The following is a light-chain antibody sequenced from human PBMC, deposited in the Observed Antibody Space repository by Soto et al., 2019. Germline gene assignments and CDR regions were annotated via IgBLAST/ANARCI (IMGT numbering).Light chain of an antibody. Sequence: EIVLTQSPGTLSLSPGERATLSCRASQSVSSYLAWYQQRPGQGPRLLVYDASTRAWTAGIPARFSGSGSGTQFTLTISSLQSEDFALYYCQQYSNWPWTFGQGTKVDIK. CDR1: QSVSSY. V-gene: IGKV3-15*01. J-gene: IGKJ1*01. CDR2: DAS. CDR3: QQYSNWPWT.